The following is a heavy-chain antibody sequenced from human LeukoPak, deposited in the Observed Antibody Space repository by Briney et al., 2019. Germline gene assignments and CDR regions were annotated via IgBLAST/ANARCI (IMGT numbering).Heavy chain of an antibody. CDR3: ARAPIVVVPPDYYYYYMDV. CDR2: IYYSGST. CDR1: GGSVTSSGYY. D-gene: IGHD2-2*01. Sequence: PSETLSLTCTVSGGSVTSSGYYWSWIRQHPGKGLEWVGYIYYSGSTHYNPSLKSRVTISVDTSKNQFSLKLSSVTAADTAVYYCARAPIVVVPPDYYYYYMDVWGKGTTVTVSS. J-gene: IGHJ6*03. V-gene: IGHV4-31*03.